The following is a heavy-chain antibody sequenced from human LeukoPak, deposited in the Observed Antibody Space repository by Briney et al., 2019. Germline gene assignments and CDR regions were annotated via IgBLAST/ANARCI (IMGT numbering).Heavy chain of an antibody. CDR3: ARTGLGLYSFDY. D-gene: IGHD3/OR15-3a*01. J-gene: IGHJ4*02. CDR1: AFTFSNYA. CDR2: ISYDGSNK. V-gene: IGHV3-30*04. Sequence: GGSLRLSCAASAFTFSNYAMHWVRQAPGKGLEWVAVISYDGSNKYYADSVKGRFTISRDNSKNTVYLQMNSLRVEDTAVYYCARTGLGLYSFDYWGQGTLVTVSS.